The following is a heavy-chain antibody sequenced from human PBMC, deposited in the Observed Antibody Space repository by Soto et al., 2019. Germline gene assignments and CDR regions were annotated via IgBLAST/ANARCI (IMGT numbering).Heavy chain of an antibody. CDR3: AKVPVGATARFDY. J-gene: IGHJ4*02. V-gene: IGHV3-23*01. Sequence: PGGSLRLSCAGSGFTFSNYAMSWVRQAPGKGLAWVSAISGSGGSTYYADSVKGRFTISRDNSKNTLYLQMNSLRAEDTALYYCAKVPVGATARFDYSVQGTLLTVS. CDR2: ISGSGGST. CDR1: GFTFSNYA. D-gene: IGHD1-26*01.